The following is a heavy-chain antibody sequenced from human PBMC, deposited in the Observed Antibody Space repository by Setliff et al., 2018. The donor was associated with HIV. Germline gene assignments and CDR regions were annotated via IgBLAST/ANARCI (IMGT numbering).Heavy chain of an antibody. J-gene: IGHJ4*02. CDR1: GYSSTSYW. D-gene: IGHD6-25*01. CDR2: IYPRDSKI. Sequence: GESLKISCKGSGYSSTSYWIGWVRQMPGKGLEWMGIIYPRDSKIKYSPSFEGQVSISVDKSVNTAYLQWSSLKASDTAIYYCAKWGSATPYFDDWGQGTLVTVSS. CDR3: AKWGSATPYFDD. V-gene: IGHV5-51*01.